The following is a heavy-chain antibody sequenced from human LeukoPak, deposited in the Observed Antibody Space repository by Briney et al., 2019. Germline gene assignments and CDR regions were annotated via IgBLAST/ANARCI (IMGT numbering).Heavy chain of an antibody. V-gene: IGHV3-7*04. J-gene: IGHJ4*02. CDR3: TRVGYIDEGIDY. Sequence: QSGGSLRLSCAASGFAFNEAWMNWVRQAPGKGLEWVANIKQDGSKKSYVDSVKGRFTISRDNAKNSLYLQMNSLRAEDTAIYYCTRVGYIDEGIDYWGQGTLVTVSS. D-gene: IGHD5-24*01. CDR2: IKQDGSKK. CDR1: GFAFNEAW.